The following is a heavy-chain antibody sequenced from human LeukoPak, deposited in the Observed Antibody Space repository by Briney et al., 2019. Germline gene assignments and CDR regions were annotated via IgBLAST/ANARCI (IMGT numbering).Heavy chain of an antibody. Sequence: PSETLSLTCTVSGGSISSGDYYWSWIRQPPGKGLEWIGYIYYSGSTYYNPSLKSRVTISVDTSKNQFSLKLSSVTAADTAVYYCARTLPDSSGYYSCFDYWGQGTLVTVSS. CDR2: IYYSGST. CDR3: ARTLPDSSGYYSCFDY. J-gene: IGHJ4*02. D-gene: IGHD3-22*01. V-gene: IGHV4-30-4*01. CDR1: GGSISSGDYY.